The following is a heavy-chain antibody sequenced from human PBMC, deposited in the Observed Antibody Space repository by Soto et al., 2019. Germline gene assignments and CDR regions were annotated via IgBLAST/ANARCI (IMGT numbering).Heavy chain of an antibody. CDR2: ISYDGSHA. CDR3: NKERAYSVASGFDY. D-gene: IGHD1-26*01. V-gene: IGHV3-30*18. J-gene: IGHJ4*02. Sequence: QVQLVDSGGGVVKPGRSLRLSCAASGFTFTTYAMTWVRRAPGKGLEWVAVISYDGSHAYYADSVKGRFTISRDNSKNTLHPEIHSLSAEVLGVDYSNKERAYSVASGFDYRGPGNLVNLSP. CDR1: GFTFTTYA.